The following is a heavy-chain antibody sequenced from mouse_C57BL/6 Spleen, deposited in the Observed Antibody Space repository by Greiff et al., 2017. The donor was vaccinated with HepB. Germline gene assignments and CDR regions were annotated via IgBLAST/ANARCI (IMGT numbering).Heavy chain of an antibody. V-gene: IGHV1-52*01. CDR3: ARDSNYGFDY. Sequence: QVQLQQPGAELVRPGSSVKLSCKASGYTFTSYWMQWVKQRPIQGLEWIGNIDPSDSETHYNQKFKDKATLTVDKSSSTAYMQLSSLTSEDSAVYYCARDSNYGFDYWGQGTTLTVAS. CDR1: GYTFTSYW. D-gene: IGHD2-5*01. J-gene: IGHJ2*01. CDR2: IDPSDSET.